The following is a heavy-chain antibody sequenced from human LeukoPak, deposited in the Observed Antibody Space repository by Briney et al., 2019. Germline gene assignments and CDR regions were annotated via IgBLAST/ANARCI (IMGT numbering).Heavy chain of an antibody. J-gene: IGHJ5*02. D-gene: IGHD6-19*01. CDR3: ARAPIAVAGPVP. CDR2: INPSGGST. Sequence: ASVKVSCKASGYTFTSYDINWVRQATGQGLEWMGIINPSGGSTSYAQKFQGRVTMTRDTSTSTVYMELSSLRSEDTAVYYCARAPIAVAGPVPWGQGTLVTVSS. CDR1: GYTFTSYD. V-gene: IGHV1-46*01.